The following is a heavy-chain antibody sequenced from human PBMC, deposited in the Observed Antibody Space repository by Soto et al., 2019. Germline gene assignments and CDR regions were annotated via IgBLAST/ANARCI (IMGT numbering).Heavy chain of an antibody. V-gene: IGHV4-34*01. J-gene: IGHJ5*02. CDR3: ASGSGSNNWFDP. D-gene: IGHD3-10*01. Sequence: SETLSLTCAVYGGSFSGYYWSWIRQPPGKGLEWIGEINHSGSTNYNPSLKSRVTISVDTSKNQFSLKLSSVTAADTAVYYCASGSGSNNWFDPWGQGTLVTVSS. CDR2: INHSGST. CDR1: GGSFSGYY.